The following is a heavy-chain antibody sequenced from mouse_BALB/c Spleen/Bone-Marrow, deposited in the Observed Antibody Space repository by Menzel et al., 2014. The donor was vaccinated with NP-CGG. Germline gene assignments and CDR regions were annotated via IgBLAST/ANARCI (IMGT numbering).Heavy chain of an antibody. CDR3: ARQRGYAYAMDY. CDR2: ISSGGGST. CDR1: GFAFSGND. Sequence: EVQLVESGGGLVKPGGSLKLSCAASGFAFSGNDMSWVRQTPEKGLEWVAYISSGGGSTYYPDTVKGRFTISRDNAKNTLYLQMNSLKSEDTAMYYCARQRGYAYAMDYWGQGTSVTVSS. D-gene: IGHD2-2*01. V-gene: IGHV5-12-1*01. J-gene: IGHJ4*01.